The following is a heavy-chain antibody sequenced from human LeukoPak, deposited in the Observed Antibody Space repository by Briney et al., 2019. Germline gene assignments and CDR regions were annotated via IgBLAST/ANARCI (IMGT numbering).Heavy chain of an antibody. J-gene: IGHJ5*02. D-gene: IGHD6-19*01. CDR1: GYTLTELS. V-gene: IGHV1-24*01. Sequence: ASVKVSCKVSGYTLTELSMHWVRQAPGEGLEWMGGFDPEDGETIYAQKFQGRVTMTEDTSTDTAYMEVSSLRSEDTAVYYCAPSWGSSGWYSRFDPWGQGTLVTVSS. CDR3: APSWGSSGWYSRFDP. CDR2: FDPEDGET.